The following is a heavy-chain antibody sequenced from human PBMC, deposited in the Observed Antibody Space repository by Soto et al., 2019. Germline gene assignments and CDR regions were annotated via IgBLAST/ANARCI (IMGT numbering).Heavy chain of an antibody. Sequence: PSETLSLTCTVSGGSISSGGYYWSWIRQHPGKGLEWIGYIYYSGSTYYNPSLKSRVTISVDTSKNQFSLNLSSVTAADTAVYYCARKVGATHYYGMDVWGQGTTVTVYS. CDR2: IYYSGST. D-gene: IGHD1-26*01. J-gene: IGHJ6*02. CDR1: GGSISSGGYY. CDR3: ARKVGATHYYGMDV. V-gene: IGHV4-31*03.